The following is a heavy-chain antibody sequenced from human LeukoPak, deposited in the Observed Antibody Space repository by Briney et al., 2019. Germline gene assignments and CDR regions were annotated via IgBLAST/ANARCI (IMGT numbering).Heavy chain of an antibody. CDR3: ARLEVTTSRDY. D-gene: IGHD4-17*01. CDR1: GGTFISYA. Sequence: SVTVSYTASGGTFISYAISWVRQAPGQGLEWMGRIIPILGIANYAQKFQGRVTITAHNSTSTAYMELSSLRSEDTAVYYCARLEVTTSRDYWGQGTLVTVSS. CDR2: IIPILGIA. V-gene: IGHV1-69*04. J-gene: IGHJ4*02.